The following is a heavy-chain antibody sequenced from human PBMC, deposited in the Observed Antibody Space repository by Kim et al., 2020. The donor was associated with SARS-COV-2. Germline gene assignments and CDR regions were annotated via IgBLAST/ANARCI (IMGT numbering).Heavy chain of an antibody. V-gene: IGHV1-69*13. CDR1: GDLFSRFSSFA. CDR2: IIPVFGTP. D-gene: IGHD3-22*01. CDR3: ARDRHTMLVSAI. Sequence: SVKVSCKAPGDLFSRFSSFAITWVRQAPGQGLEWVGTIIPVFGTPKYAQKFQGRVAITADEGTDTAYLELSGLRSEDTATYYCARDRHTMLVSAIWGQGTTVTVSS. J-gene: IGHJ3*02.